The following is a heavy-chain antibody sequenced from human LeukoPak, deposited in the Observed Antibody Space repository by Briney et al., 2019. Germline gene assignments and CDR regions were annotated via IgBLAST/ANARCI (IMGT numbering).Heavy chain of an antibody. CDR1: GFTFSSYA. J-gene: IGHJ3*02. V-gene: IGHV3-7*03. Sequence: GGSLRLSCAASGFTFSSYAMSWVRQAPGKGLEWVANIKQDGSEKYYVDSVKGRFTISRDNAKNSLYLQMNSLRAEDTAVFYCAKDRDDYVWGSYLGAFDIWGQGTMVTVSS. D-gene: IGHD3-16*01. CDR3: AKDRDDYVWGSYLGAFDI. CDR2: IKQDGSEK.